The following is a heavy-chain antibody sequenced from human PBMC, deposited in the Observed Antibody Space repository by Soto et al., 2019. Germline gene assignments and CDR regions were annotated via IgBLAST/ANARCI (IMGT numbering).Heavy chain of an antibody. Sequence: EVQLVQSGAEMKKPGTTLKVSCKISGYTFSDYYIHWIQQAPGKGLQWMGLIDPEGGETMYAERFQDRVTLTADRSADTAYLELSSLRADDTVLHCWARYCSGSNGPPPKYYFDYWGQGTQVTLSS. J-gene: IGHJ4*02. D-gene: IGHD2-15*01. CDR2: IDPEGGET. V-gene: IGHV1-69-2*01. CDR3: ARYCSGSNGPPPKYYFDY. CDR1: GYTFSDYY.